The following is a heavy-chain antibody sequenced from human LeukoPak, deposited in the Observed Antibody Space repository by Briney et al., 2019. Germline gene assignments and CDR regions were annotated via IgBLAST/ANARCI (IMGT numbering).Heavy chain of an antibody. Sequence: GGSLRLSCAASGFTFSNAWMSWVRQAPGKGLEWVGRIKSKTDGGTTDYAAPVKGRFTISRDDSKNTLYLQMNSLRAEDTAVYYCARGVYGETTENWFDPWGQGTLVTVSS. CDR1: GFTFSNAW. V-gene: IGHV3-15*01. D-gene: IGHD4-17*01. J-gene: IGHJ5*02. CDR2: IKSKTDGGTT. CDR3: ARGVYGETTENWFDP.